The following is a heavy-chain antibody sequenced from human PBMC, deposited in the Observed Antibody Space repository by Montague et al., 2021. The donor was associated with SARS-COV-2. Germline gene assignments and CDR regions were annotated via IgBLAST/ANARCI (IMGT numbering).Heavy chain of an antibody. V-gene: IGHV4-39*01. Sequence: ETLSLTCTVSGDSTSCPNCYWGWIRQPPGKGLDWIGTIYNSGTTYYNPSLKSRLTTSIDASKNQFSLKLSSVTAADTAVYYCARHRNYGDHSLDNWFHPWGQGTLVTVSS. CDR1: GDSTSCPNCY. D-gene: IGHD4-17*01. CDR2: IYNSGTT. J-gene: IGHJ5*02. CDR3: ARHRNYGDHSLDNWFHP.